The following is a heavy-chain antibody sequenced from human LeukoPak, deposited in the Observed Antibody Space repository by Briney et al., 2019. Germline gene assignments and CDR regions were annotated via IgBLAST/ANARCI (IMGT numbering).Heavy chain of an antibody. CDR2: IYYSGST. D-gene: IGHD2-21*02. CDR1: GGSISSSRYY. J-gene: IGHJ4*02. Sequence: SETLSLTCTVSGGSISSSRYYWGWIRQPPGKGLEWIGSIYYSGSTYYNPSLKSRVTISVDTSKNQFSLKLSSVTAADTAVYYCARRPRYCGGDCIDYWGQGTLVTVSS. CDR3: ARRPRYCGGDCIDY. V-gene: IGHV4-39*01.